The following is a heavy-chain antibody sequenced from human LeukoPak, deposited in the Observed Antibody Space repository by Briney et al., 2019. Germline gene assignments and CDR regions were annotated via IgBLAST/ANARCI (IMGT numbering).Heavy chain of an antibody. CDR3: VRDRWPGLGDF. D-gene: IGHD4-23*01. CDR2: VYSGGLT. CDR1: GFIVSENY. Sequence: GGSLRLSRAASGFIVSENYMSWVRQAPGKGLEWVSTVYSGGLTFYADPVKGRFTISRDNSKNTLYLQMSSLRAEDTAVYYCVRDRWPGLGDFWGQGTTVTVPS. J-gene: IGHJ6*02. V-gene: IGHV3-66*01.